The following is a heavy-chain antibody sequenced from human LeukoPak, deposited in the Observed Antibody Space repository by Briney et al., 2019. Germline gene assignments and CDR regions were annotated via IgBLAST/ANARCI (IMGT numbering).Heavy chain of an antibody. CDR1: GFSFSNYA. J-gene: IGHJ6*04. D-gene: IGHD3-10*02. CDR2: ISYNGRNK. CDR3: AELGITMIGGV. Sequence: GGSLRLSCAASGFSFSNYAIHWVRQAPGKGLEWVALISYNGRNKYYADSVKGRFTIDRDNSKNTVYLQMNSLRADDTAVYSCAELGITMIGGVWGKGTTVTISS. V-gene: IGHV3-30*04.